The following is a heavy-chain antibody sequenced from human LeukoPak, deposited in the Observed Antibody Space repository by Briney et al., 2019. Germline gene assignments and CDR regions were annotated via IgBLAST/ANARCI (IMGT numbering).Heavy chain of an antibody. CDR3: ARDGAAAAGTEPHFDY. J-gene: IGHJ4*02. CDR2: IYYSGST. CDR1: GGSVSSGSYY. D-gene: IGHD6-13*01. V-gene: IGHV4-61*01. Sequence: SETLSLTCTVSGGSVSSGSYYWSWIRQPPGKGLEWIGCIYYSGSTNYNPSLKSRVTISVDTSKNQFSLKLSSVTAADMAVYYCARDGAAAAGTEPHFDYWGQGTLVTVSS.